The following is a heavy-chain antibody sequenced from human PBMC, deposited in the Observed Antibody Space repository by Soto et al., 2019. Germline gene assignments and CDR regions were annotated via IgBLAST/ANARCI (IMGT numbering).Heavy chain of an antibody. J-gene: IGHJ5*02. D-gene: IGHD1-1*01. Sequence: SETLSLTCAVSGGSISSGGYSWNWTRQPPGKGLEWIGYIYHSGGTLYNPSLKNRVSISVDKSKNQFSLKLASVTAADTAVYYCARDQLEGNWFDPWGQGVLVTVSS. CDR3: ARDQLEGNWFDP. CDR2: IYHSGGT. CDR1: GGSISSGGYS. V-gene: IGHV4-30-2*01.